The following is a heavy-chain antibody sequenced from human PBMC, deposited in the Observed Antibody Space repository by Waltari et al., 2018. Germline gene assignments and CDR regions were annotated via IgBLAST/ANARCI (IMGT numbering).Heavy chain of an antibody. V-gene: IGHV3-7*03. Sequence: EVQLVESGGYLVQPGGSLRLSCAASGFTFSRDGMSGVRPAPRKELEWVANINREGSEKYHVESVKGRFTISRDNAKNSLYLQMNSLRGEDTAVYYCARGSRQSDYWGQGTLVTVSS. J-gene: IGHJ4*02. CDR1: GFTFSRDG. CDR2: INREGSEK. CDR3: ARGSRQSDY.